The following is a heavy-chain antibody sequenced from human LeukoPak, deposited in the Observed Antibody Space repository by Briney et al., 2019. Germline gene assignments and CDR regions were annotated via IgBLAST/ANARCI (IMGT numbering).Heavy chain of an antibody. CDR3: ARDHPAAPGAFDI. Sequence: GGSLRLSCAASGFTVSSNYMSWVRQAPGKGLEWVSVIYSGGSTYYADSVKGRFTISRDNSKNTLYLQMNSLRAEDTAVYYCARDHPAAPGAFDIWGQGTMVTVSS. J-gene: IGHJ3*02. CDR1: GFTVSSNY. D-gene: IGHD6-13*01. CDR2: IYSGGST. V-gene: IGHV3-53*01.